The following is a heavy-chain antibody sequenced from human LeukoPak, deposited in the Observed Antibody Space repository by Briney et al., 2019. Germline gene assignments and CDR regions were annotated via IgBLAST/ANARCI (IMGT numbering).Heavy chain of an antibody. V-gene: IGHV3-23*01. D-gene: IGHD3-10*01. CDR1: GFTFSSYG. J-gene: IGHJ6*03. CDR3: AKYGKGGGSYYNEYYYYYYMDV. CDR2: ISGSGGST. Sequence: GGSLRLSCAASGFTFSSYGMSWVRQAPGKGLEWVSAISGSGGSTYYADSVKGRFTISRDNSKNTLYLQMNSLRAEDTAVYYCAKYGKGGGSYYNEYYYYYYMDVWGKGTTVTISS.